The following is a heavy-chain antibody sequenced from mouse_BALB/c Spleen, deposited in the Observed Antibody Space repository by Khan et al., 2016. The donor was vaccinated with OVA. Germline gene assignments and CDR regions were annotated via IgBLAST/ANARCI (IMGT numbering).Heavy chain of an antibody. Sequence: EVQLVESGGGLVRPGGSLKLSCAASGFSFSSYSMSWVRQTPDKRLEWFATISSGGTYTYYPDSVKGRFTISRDNAKNTLYLQMSSLKSEDTAIYYCPRRRGYYGHKPYLDYWGQGTTLTVSS. D-gene: IGHD1-1*01. V-gene: IGHV5-6-4*01. CDR2: ISSGGTYT. CDR1: GFSFSSYS. J-gene: IGHJ2*01. CDR3: PRRRGYYGHKPYLDY.